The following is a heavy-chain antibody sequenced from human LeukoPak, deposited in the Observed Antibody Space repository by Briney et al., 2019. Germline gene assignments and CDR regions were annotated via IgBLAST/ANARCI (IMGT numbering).Heavy chain of an antibody. CDR1: GGSISSSNW. CDR2: IYHSGST. Sequence: SETLPLTCAVSGGSISSSNWWSWVRQPPGKGLEWIGEIYHSGSTNYNPSLKSRVTISVDKSKNQFSLKLSSVTAADTAVYYCARGDCGGDCYLDYWGQGTLVTVSS. D-gene: IGHD2-21*02. CDR3: ARGDCGGDCYLDY. V-gene: IGHV4-4*02. J-gene: IGHJ4*02.